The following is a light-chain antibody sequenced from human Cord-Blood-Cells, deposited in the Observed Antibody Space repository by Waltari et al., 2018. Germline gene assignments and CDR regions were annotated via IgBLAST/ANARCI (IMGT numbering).Light chain of an antibody. CDR1: SSDVGCYNY. Sequence: QSALTQPASVSGSPGQSITISCTGTSSDVGCYNYVSWYQQHPGKAPKLMIYDVSKRPSGVSNRFSGSKSGNTASLTISGLQAEDEADYYCSSYTSSSTFEWVFGGGTKLTVL. J-gene: IGLJ3*02. CDR2: DVS. CDR3: SSYTSSSTFEWV. V-gene: IGLV2-14*01.